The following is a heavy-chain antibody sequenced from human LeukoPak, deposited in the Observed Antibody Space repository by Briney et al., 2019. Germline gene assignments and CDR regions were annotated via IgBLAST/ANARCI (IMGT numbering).Heavy chain of an antibody. CDR3: ARVGVTMVRGVIAYYYYGMDV. D-gene: IGHD3-10*01. J-gene: IGHJ6*02. CDR1: GFTFSSYA. Sequence: GRSLRLSCAASGFTFSSYAMHWVRQAPGKGLEWVAVMSYDGSNKYYADSVKGRFTISRDNSKNTLYLQMNSLRAEDTAVYYCARVGVTMVRGVIAYYYYGMDVWGQGTTVTVSS. CDR2: MSYDGSNK. V-gene: IGHV3-30*04.